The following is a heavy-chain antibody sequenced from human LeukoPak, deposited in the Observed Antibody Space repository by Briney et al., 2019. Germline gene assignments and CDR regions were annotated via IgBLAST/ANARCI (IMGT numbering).Heavy chain of an antibody. CDR2: IYPRDSEI. V-gene: IGHV5-51*01. D-gene: IGHD3-10*01. CDR1: GYSFTSYW. CDR3: ARLSRITMVRGATDA. Sequence: GESLKISCKGSGYSFTSYWIGWVRQMPGQGLEWMGLIYPRDSEIRNSPSFQGQVTISADKSINTAYLQWSSLKASDTAMYYCARLSRITMVRGATDAWGQGTPVTVSS. J-gene: IGHJ6*02.